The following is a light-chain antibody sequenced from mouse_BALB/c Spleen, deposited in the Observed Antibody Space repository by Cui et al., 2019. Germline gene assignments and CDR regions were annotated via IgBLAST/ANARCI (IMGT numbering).Light chain of an antibody. CDR3: LQYDEFPYT. CDR1: QDIKSY. V-gene: IGKV14-111*01. CDR2: RAN. Sequence: DIKMTPYPSSMYASLGERVTITCKASQDIKSYLSWFQQKPGKSPKTLIYRANRLVDGVPSRFSGSGSGQDYSLTISSLEYEDMGIYYCLQYDEFPYTFGGGTKLEIK. J-gene: IGKJ2*01.